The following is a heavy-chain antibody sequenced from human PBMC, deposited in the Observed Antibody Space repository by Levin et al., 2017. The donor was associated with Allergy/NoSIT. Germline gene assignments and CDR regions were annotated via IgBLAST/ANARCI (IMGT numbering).Heavy chain of an antibody. D-gene: IGHD5-12*01. CDR2: INAGNGNT. Sequence: ASVKVSCKASGYTFTSYAMHWVRQAPGQRLEWMGWINAGNGNTKYSQKFQGRVTITRDTSASTAYMELSSLRSEDTAVYYCARDVIGGGYDYGAAAEPEHYMDGWGKGTTVTVS. CDR1: GYTFTSYA. CDR3: ARDVIGGGYDYGAAAEPEHYMDG. V-gene: IGHV1-3*01. J-gene: IGHJ6*03.